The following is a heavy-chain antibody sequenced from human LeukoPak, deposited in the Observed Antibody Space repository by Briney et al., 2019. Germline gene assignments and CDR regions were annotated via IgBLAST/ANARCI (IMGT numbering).Heavy chain of an antibody. CDR1: GGTFSSYA. CDR3: ARASDDYGDYSYFDY. Sequence: ASVKVSCKASGGTFSSYAISWVRQAPGQGLEWMGGIIPIFGTANYAQKFQGRVTITADESTSTAYMELSSLRSEDTAVYYCARASDDYGDYSYFDYWGQGTLATVSS. D-gene: IGHD4-17*01. J-gene: IGHJ4*02. CDR2: IIPIFGTA. V-gene: IGHV1-69*13.